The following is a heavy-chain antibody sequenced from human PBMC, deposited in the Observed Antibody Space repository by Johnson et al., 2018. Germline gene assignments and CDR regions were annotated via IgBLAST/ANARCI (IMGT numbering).Heavy chain of an antibody. J-gene: IGHJ6*03. D-gene: IGHD3-9*01. V-gene: IGHV1-8*01. CDR2: MNPNSGNT. Sequence: VQLLESGAEVKKPGASVKVSCKASGYTFTSYDINWVRQATGQGLEWMGWMNPNSGNTGYAQKFQGRVTMTRNTSISPANMELSSLRSEDTAVYYCARTEGYYDILTGYLYYYMDVWGKGTTVTVSS. CDR1: GYTFTSYD. CDR3: ARTEGYYDILTGYLYYYMDV.